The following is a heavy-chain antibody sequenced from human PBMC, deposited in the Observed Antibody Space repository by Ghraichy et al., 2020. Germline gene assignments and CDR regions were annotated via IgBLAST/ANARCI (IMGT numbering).Heavy chain of an antibody. D-gene: IGHD2-15*01. CDR1: GGSFSGYY. J-gene: IGHJ6*02. V-gene: IGHV4-34*01. CDR2: INHSGST. Sequence: SETLSLTCAVYGGSFSGYYWSWIRQPPGKGLEWIGEINHSGSTNYNPSLKSRVTISVDTSKNQFSLKLSSVTAADTAVYYCARKGGYCSGGSCYRGYYYYGMDVWGQGTTVTVSS. CDR3: ARKGGYCSGGSCYRGYYYYGMDV.